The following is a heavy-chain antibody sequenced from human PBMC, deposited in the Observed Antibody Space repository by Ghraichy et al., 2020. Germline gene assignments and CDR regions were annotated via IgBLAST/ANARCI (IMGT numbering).Heavy chain of an antibody. D-gene: IGHD2-2*01. CDR2: ISNSSSYI. CDR3: ARDSYLCSSTSCTNY. V-gene: IGHV3-21*01. Sequence: SLRLSCAASGFTFSSYSMNWVRQAPGKGLEWVSSISNSSSYIYYADSVKGRFTISRDNAKNSLYLQMNSLRAEDTAVYYCARDSYLCSSTSCTNYWGQGTLVTVSS. J-gene: IGHJ4*02. CDR1: GFTFSSYS.